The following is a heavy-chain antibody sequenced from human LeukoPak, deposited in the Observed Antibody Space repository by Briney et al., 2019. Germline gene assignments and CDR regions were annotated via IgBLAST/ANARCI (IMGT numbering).Heavy chain of an antibody. J-gene: IGHJ6*02. Sequence: ASVKVSCEVSGYTLTELSMHWVRQAPGKGLEWMGGFDPEDGETIYAQKFQGRVTMTEDTSTDTAYMELSSLRSEDTAVYYCATDTAMVTGYYYYGMDVWGQGTTVTVSS. CDR3: ATDTAMVTGYYYYGMDV. V-gene: IGHV1-24*01. CDR2: FDPEDGET. CDR1: GYTLTELS. D-gene: IGHD5-18*01.